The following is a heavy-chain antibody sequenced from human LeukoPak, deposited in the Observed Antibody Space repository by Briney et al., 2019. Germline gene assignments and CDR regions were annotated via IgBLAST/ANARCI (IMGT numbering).Heavy chain of an antibody. CDR3: ARGANWGSPDY. D-gene: IGHD7-27*01. Sequence: LETLSLTCTVSGGSSRSYYWSWIRQPPGKGLEWIGYIYYSGSTNYNPSLKSRVTISVDTAKNQFSLKLRSVTAADTAVYYCARGANWGSPDYWGQGTLVTVSS. CDR1: GGSSRSYY. J-gene: IGHJ4*02. V-gene: IGHV4-59*12. CDR2: IYYSGST.